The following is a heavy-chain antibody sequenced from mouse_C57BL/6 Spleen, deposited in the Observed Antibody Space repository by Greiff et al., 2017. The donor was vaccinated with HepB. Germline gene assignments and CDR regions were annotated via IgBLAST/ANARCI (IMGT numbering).Heavy chain of an antibody. CDR3: ARRRSNYLPYAMDY. CDR2: IWSGGST. Sequence: VQGVESGPGLVQPSQSLSITCTVSGFSLTSYGVHWVRQSPGKGLEWLGVIWSGGSTDYNAAFISRLSISKDNSKSQVFFKMNSLQADDTAIYYCARRRSNYLPYAMDYWGQGTSVTVSS. V-gene: IGHV2-2*01. J-gene: IGHJ4*01. CDR1: GFSLTSYG. D-gene: IGHD2-5*01.